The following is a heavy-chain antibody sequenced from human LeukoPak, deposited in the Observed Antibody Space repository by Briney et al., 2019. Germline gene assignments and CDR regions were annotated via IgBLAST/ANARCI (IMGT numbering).Heavy chain of an antibody. V-gene: IGHV7-4-1*02. D-gene: IGHD2-21*02. CDR1: GGTFSSYA. Sequence: GASVKVSCKASGGTFSSYAISWVRQAPGQGLEWMGWINTNTGNPTYAQGFTGRFVFSLDTSVSTAYLQISSLKAEDTAVYYCARDKPLHPIAYCGGDCYASDWGRGTLVTVSS. CDR2: INTNTGNP. CDR3: ARDKPLHPIAYCGGDCYASD. J-gene: IGHJ2*01.